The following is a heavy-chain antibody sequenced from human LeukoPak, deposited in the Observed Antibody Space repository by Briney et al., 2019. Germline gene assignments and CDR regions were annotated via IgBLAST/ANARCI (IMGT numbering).Heavy chain of an antibody. CDR1: GGSISSAGYY. D-gene: IGHD3-10*01. CDR3: VEAGTDYYGSGSYPG. V-gene: IGHV4-30-2*01. Sequence: SETLSLTCTVSGGSISSAGYYWSWIRQPPGKGLEWIGYIYHSGSTYYNPSLKSRVTISLDRSKNQFSLKLSSVTAADTAVYYCVEAGTDYYGSGSYPGWGQGTLVTVSS. CDR2: IYHSGST. J-gene: IGHJ4*02.